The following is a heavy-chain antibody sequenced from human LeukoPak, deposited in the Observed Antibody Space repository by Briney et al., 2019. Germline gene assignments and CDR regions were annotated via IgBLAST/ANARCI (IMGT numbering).Heavy chain of an antibody. J-gene: IGHJ4*02. Sequence: SETLSLTCTVSGYSISSGYYWGWIRQPPGKGLEWIGSIYHSGSTYYNPSLKSRVTISVDTSKNQFSLKLSFVTAADTAVYYCARGYPDYYDSSATFDYWGQGTLVTVSS. V-gene: IGHV4-38-2*02. D-gene: IGHD3-22*01. CDR1: GYSISSGYY. CDR2: IYHSGST. CDR3: ARGYPDYYDSSATFDY.